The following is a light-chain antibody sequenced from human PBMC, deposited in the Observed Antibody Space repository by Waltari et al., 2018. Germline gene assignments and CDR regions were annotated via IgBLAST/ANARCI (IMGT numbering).Light chain of an antibody. V-gene: IGLV2-14*01. CDR1: SSDIGGYKY. CDR3: SSYMNSSLV. CDR2: VVS. J-gene: IGLJ3*02. Sequence: QSVLTQPASVSGSPGQSITISCTGTSSDIGGYKYVSWYQQHPGKAPKLMIYVVSNRPSGVSNRFSGSKSGSTASLTISGLQSEDEADYYCSSYMNSSLVFGAGTKVTVL.